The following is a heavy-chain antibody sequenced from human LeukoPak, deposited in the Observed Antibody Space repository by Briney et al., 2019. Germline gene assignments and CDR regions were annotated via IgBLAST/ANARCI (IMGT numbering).Heavy chain of an antibody. CDR2: FDPEDGET. D-gene: IGHD3-22*01. V-gene: IGHV1-24*01. CDR1: GYTLTELS. J-gene: IGHJ6*02. Sequence: GASVKVSFKVSGYTLTELSMHWVRQAPGKGLEWMGGFDPEDGETIYAQKFQGRVTMTEDTSTDTAYMELSSLRSEDTAVYYCATDLNYDSSGYPYYYYGMDVWGQGTTVTVSS. CDR3: ATDLNYDSSGYPYYYYGMDV.